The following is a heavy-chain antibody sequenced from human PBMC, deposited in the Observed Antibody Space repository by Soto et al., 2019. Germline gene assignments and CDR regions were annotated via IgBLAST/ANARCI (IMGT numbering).Heavy chain of an antibody. V-gene: IGHV4-39*01. Sequence: QLQLQESGPGLVKPSETLSLTCTVSGVSVSGSNYYWGWIRQPPGKGLEWIGSIYYSGSTYYNPSLKSRVTISVDTSKNQFSLKLSSVTAADTAVYYCASHSGAYYVVYWGQGTPVTVSS. CDR3: ASHSGAYYVVY. J-gene: IGHJ4*02. D-gene: IGHD1-26*01. CDR1: GVSVSGSNYY. CDR2: IYYSGST.